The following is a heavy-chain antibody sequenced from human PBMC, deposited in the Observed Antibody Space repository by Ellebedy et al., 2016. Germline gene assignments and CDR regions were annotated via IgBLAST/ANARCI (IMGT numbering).Heavy chain of an antibody. J-gene: IGHJ6*02. CDR1: GGSIRSSRYY. D-gene: IGHD3-10*01. V-gene: IGHV4-39*01. Sequence: SETLSLTXTVSGGSIRSSRYYWGWIRQPPGQGLEWIGSIYYSGTTYYNRSLKSRVTISVDTSKNQVSLRLRSVTAADTAVYYCARMGLQWFGESDFSYHGMDVWGQGTTVTVSS. CDR2: IYYSGTT. CDR3: ARMGLQWFGESDFSYHGMDV.